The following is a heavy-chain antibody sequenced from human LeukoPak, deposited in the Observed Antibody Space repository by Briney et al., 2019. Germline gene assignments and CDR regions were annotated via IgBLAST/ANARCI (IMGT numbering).Heavy chain of an antibody. V-gene: IGHV4-59*01. D-gene: IGHD3-10*01. J-gene: IGHJ3*02. CDR1: GGSISSYY. CDR2: IYYSGST. CDR3: ARCEELDAFDI. Sequence: SETLSLTCTVSGGSISSYYWSWIRQPAGKGLEWIGYIYYSGSTNYNPSLKSRVTISVDTSKNQFSLKLSSVTAADTAVYYCARCEELDAFDIWGQGTMVTVSS.